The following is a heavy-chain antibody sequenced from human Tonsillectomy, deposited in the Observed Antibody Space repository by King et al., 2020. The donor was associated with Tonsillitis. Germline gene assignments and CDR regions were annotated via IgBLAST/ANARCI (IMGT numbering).Heavy chain of an antibody. J-gene: IGHJ4*02. CDR1: GFTFSNYA. V-gene: IGHV3-23*04. CDR3: ARRGSYYDFYYFDY. Sequence: VQLVESGGNLVQPGGSLRLSCAASGFTFSNYAMSWVRQAPGKGLEWVSGISATGDSTNYADSVKGRFTISRDTSKNTLFLQMNGLRAEDSALYYCARRGSYYDFYYFDYWGQGTLVTVSS. D-gene: IGHD1-26*01. CDR2: ISATGDST.